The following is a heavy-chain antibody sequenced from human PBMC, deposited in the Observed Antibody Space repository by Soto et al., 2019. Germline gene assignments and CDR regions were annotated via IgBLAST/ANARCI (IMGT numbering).Heavy chain of an antibody. D-gene: IGHD3-22*01. Sequence: ASVKVSCKASGGTFSSYAISWVRQAPGQGLEWMGGIIPIFGTANYAQKFQGRVTITADESTSTAYMELSSLRSEDTAVYYCAREYYYDSSGYSGGPYYFDYWGQGTLVTVSS. V-gene: IGHV1-69*13. CDR2: IIPIFGTA. CDR3: AREYYYDSSGYSGGPYYFDY. CDR1: GGTFSSYA. J-gene: IGHJ4*02.